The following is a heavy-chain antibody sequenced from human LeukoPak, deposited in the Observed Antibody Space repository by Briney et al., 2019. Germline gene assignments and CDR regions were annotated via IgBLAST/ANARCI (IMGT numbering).Heavy chain of an antibody. J-gene: IGHJ3*02. D-gene: IGHD3-3*01. CDR3: ARDVPNDFWSGYYGHDAFDI. V-gene: IGHV4-38-2*02. Sequence: SETLSLTCTVSGYSIANGYQWAWIRQPPGQRLEWIGTIYQSGSTYENLSLKSRLTMSVDTSKNQFSLKLSSVTAADTAVYYCARDVPNDFWSGYYGHDAFDIWGQGTMVTVSS. CDR1: GYSIANGYQ. CDR2: IYQSGST.